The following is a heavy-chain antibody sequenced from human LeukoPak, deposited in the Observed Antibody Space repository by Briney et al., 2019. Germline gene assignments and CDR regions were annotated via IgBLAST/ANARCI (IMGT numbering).Heavy chain of an antibody. Sequence: GESLKISCKGSGYSFTSYWIGWVRQMPGKGLEWMGIIYPGDSDTRYSPSFQGQVTISADKSISTAYLQWSSLKASDTAMYYCARHSRQWLVVEAFDIWGQGTMVTVSS. V-gene: IGHV5-51*01. D-gene: IGHD6-19*01. CDR1: GYSFTSYW. J-gene: IGHJ3*02. CDR2: IYPGDSDT. CDR3: ARHSRQWLVVEAFDI.